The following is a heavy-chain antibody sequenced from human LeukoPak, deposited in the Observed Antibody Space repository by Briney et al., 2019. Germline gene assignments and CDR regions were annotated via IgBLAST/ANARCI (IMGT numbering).Heavy chain of an antibody. CDR2: VYHSGNT. CDR1: GGSISSGSYS. J-gene: IGHJ5*02. CDR3: ARAYSSSWYFNWFDP. V-gene: IGHV4-39*07. D-gene: IGHD6-13*01. Sequence: SQTLSLTWYVSGGSISSGSYSWSWIRQPPGKGLEWIGNVYHSGNTYYNPSLKSRVSISVDTSENQFSLKLSSVTAADTAVYYCARAYSSSWYFNWFDPWGQGTLVTVSS.